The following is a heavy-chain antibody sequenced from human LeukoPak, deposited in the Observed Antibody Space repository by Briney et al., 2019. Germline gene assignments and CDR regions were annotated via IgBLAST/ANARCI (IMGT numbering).Heavy chain of an antibody. CDR1: GFTFSSYA. D-gene: IGHD3-3*01. V-gene: IGHV3-23*01. Sequence: SGGSLRLSCAASGFTFSSYAMSWVRQAPGKGLGWVSDISGGGGSTYYADSVKGRFTISRDNSKNTLYLQMNSLRAEDTAVYYFATRGRRGLAQITIFGVVIIQDFDYWGQGTLVTVSS. J-gene: IGHJ4*02. CDR2: ISGGGGST. CDR3: ATRGRRGLAQITIFGVVIIQDFDY.